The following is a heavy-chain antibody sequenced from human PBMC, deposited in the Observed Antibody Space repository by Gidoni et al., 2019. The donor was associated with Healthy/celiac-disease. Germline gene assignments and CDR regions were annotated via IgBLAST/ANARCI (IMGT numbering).Heavy chain of an antibody. CDR1: GYTFTSYG. J-gene: IGHJ4*02. D-gene: IGHD3-22*01. Sequence: QVQLVPSGAEVKKPGASVNVSCKASGYTFTSYGISWVRQAPGQGLEWMGWISAYNGNTKYAQKLQGRVTMTTDTATSTAYMELRSLRSDDTAVYYCARDDGAFSSGYWGYFDYWGQGTLVTVSS. V-gene: IGHV1-18*01. CDR2: ISAYNGNT. CDR3: ARDDGAFSSGYWGYFDY.